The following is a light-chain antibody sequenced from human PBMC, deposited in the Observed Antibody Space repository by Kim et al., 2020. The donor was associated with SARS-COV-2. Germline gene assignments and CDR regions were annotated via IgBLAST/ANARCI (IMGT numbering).Light chain of an antibody. V-gene: IGLV2-14*03. J-gene: IGLJ1*01. CDR2: DVS. Sequence: GQSITISCMGTSSDVGSYNYVSWYQQHPDKAPKVMIYDVSNRPSGVSTRFSGSKSGNTASLTISGLQAEDEADYYCSSFTSSDTYVFGTGTQVTVL. CDR1: SSDVGSYNY. CDR3: SSFTSSDTYV.